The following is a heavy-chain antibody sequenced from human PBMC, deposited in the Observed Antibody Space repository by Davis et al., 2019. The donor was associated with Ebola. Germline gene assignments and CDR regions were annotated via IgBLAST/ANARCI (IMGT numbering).Heavy chain of an antibody. CDR3: AKASWGPAARPLLDS. D-gene: IGHD2-2*02. V-gene: IGHV3-23*01. Sequence: PGESLKISCAASGFTFRTYAMNWVRQAPGQGLEWVSAVSGSGTTTAYADSVKGRFTISRDNSNNTLYLQMNSLRVEDTARYYCAKASWGPAARPLLDSWGQGALVTVSS. CDR2: VSGSGTTT. CDR1: GFTFRTYA. J-gene: IGHJ4*02.